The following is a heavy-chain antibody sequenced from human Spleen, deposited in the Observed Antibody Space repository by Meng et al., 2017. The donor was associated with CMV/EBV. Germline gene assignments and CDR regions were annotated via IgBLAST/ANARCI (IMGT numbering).Heavy chain of an antibody. V-gene: IGHV1-69*05. Sequence: SSVNVSCKACGGTFSSYAISWVRQAPGQGLEWMGGLIPNFGTANYAQKFQGRVTMTTDTTTSTAYMELRSLRSDDTAVYYCARVRFLAWLSPLYCYYGMDVWGQGTTVTVSS. CDR2: LIPNFGTA. J-gene: IGHJ6*02. CDR3: ARVRFLAWLSPLYCYYGMDV. CDR1: GGTFSSYA. D-gene: IGHD3-3*01.